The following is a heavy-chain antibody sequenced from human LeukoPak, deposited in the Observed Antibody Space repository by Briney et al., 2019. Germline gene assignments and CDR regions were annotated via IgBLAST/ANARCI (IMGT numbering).Heavy chain of an antibody. D-gene: IGHD1-20*01. Sequence: PSETLSLTCTVSGGSISSYYWSWIRQPPGKGLEWIGYIYYSGSTNYNPSLKSRVTISVDTSKNQFSLKLSSVTAADTAVYYCAREELLTGTGFDPWGQGTLVTVSS. J-gene: IGHJ5*02. CDR1: GGSISSYY. CDR2: IYYSGST. V-gene: IGHV4-59*01. CDR3: AREELLTGTGFDP.